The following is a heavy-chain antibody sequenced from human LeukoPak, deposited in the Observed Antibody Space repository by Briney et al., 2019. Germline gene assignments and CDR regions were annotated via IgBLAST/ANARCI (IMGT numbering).Heavy chain of an antibody. CDR2: ISSSGSTI. Sequence: SGGSLRLSCAASGFTFSDYYMSWIRQAPGKGLEWVSYISSSGSTIYYADSVKGRFTISRDNAKNSLYLQMNSLRAEDTAVYYCARGYYDILTGYFYMDVWGKGTTVTVSS. CDR3: ARGYYDILTGYFYMDV. D-gene: IGHD3-9*01. V-gene: IGHV3-11*04. CDR1: GFTFSDYY. J-gene: IGHJ6*03.